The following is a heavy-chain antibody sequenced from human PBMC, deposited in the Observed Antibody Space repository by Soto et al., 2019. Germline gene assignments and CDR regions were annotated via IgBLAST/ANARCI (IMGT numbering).Heavy chain of an antibody. CDR3: ARMLVSLWGRYFDY. Sequence: EVQLVESGGGLVQPGGSLRLSCAASGFSFSSYNMNWVRQAPGEGLEWVSYISDSGTTIYYADSVKGRFTISRDNAKESLYLQMNSLRDEDTAVYYCARMLVSLWGRYFDYWGQGTLVTVSS. D-gene: IGHD3-16*01. V-gene: IGHV3-48*02. J-gene: IGHJ4*02. CDR2: ISDSGTTI. CDR1: GFSFSSYN.